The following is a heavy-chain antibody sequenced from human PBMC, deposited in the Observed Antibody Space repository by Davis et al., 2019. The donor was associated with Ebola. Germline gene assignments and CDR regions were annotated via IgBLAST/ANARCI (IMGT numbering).Heavy chain of an antibody. J-gene: IGHJ6*02. V-gene: IGHV5-10-1*01. D-gene: IGHD5-12*01. CDR1: GYSFTNYW. CDR3: ARHEGYDFGYFGMDV. CDR2: IDPSDSYT. Sequence: GESLKISCKGSGYSFTNYWISWVRQLPGKGLEWMGRIDPSDSYTSNSPSFQGHVTISTDKSISTAYLQWSSLKASDSAIYYCARHEGYDFGYFGMDVWGQGTTVTVSS.